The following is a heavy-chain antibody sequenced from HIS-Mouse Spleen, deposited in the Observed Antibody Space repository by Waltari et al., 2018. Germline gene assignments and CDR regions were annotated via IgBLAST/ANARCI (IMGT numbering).Heavy chain of an antibody. CDR1: GCSISSSSYY. V-gene: IGHV4-39*07. Sequence: QLQLQESGPGLVKPSETLSLTCPVPGCSISSSSYYWGWIRQPPVKGLEWIGSIYYSGSTYYNPSLKSRVTISVDTSKNQFSLKLSSVTAADTAVYYCAREIPYSSSWYDWYFDLWGRGTLVTVSS. J-gene: IGHJ2*01. D-gene: IGHD6-13*01. CDR2: IYYSGST. CDR3: AREIPYSSSWYDWYFDL.